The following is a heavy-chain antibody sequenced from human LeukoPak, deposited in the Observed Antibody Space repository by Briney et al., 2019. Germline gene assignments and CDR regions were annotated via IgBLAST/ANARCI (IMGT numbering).Heavy chain of an antibody. Sequence: GGSLRLSCAVSGFTFSSSAMSWVRQTPGKGLEWVSAISGSGGSTYYANSVKGRFTISRDNSKNTLFLQMNSLRAEDTAVYYCAKASAYYYDSSGYGDYWGQGTLVTVSS. CDR2: ISGSGGST. CDR3: AKASAYYYDSSGYGDY. D-gene: IGHD3-22*01. V-gene: IGHV3-23*01. J-gene: IGHJ4*02. CDR1: GFTFSSSA.